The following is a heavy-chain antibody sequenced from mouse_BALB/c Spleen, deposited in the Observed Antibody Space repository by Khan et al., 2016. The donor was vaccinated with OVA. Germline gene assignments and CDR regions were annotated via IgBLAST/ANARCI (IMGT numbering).Heavy chain of an antibody. J-gene: IGHJ2*01. V-gene: IGHV1-9*01. CDR2: ILPGSGNT. CDR1: GYTFSSYW. CDR3: ANLWRF. Sequence: QVQLQQSGAELMKPGASVKISCKATGYTFSSYWIEWVKQRPGHGLEWIGEILPGSGNTHYNEKFKGKATFTAEASSNTAYMQLSSLTSEDSAVYYCANLWRFWGQGTTLTVSS.